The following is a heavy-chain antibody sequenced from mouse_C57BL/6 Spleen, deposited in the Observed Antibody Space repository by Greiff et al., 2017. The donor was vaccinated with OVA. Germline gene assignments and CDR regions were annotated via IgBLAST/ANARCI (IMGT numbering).Heavy chain of an antibody. D-gene: IGHD1-1*01. J-gene: IGHJ2*01. CDR3: ARSGSSYYFDY. CDR2: INPNNGGT. CDR1: GYTFPDYT. Sequence: VQLQQSGPELVKPGASLKMSCKASGYTFPDYTMPWVKQSHGKSLEWIGYINPNNGGTSYTQKFKGKATLTVNKSSSTAYMELRSLTSEDSAVYYCARSGSSYYFDYWGQGTTLTVSS. V-gene: IGHV1-22*01.